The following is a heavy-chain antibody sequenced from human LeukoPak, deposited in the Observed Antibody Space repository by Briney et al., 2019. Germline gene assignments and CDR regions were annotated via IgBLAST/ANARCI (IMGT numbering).Heavy chain of an antibody. D-gene: IGHD6-13*01. Sequence: PSGTLSLTCTVSGGSISSYYWSWIRQPPGKGLEWIGYIYYSGSTNYNPSLKSRVTISVDTSKNQFSLKLSSVTAADTAVYYCARSLYSSSWYFDYWGQGTRVTVSS. CDR2: IYYSGST. V-gene: IGHV4-59*01. J-gene: IGHJ4*02. CDR1: GGSISSYY. CDR3: ARSLYSSSWYFDY.